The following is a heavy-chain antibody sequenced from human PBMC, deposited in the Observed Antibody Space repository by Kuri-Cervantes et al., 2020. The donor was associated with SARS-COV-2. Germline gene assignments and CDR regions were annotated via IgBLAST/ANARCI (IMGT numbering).Heavy chain of an antibody. J-gene: IGHJ6*03. Sequence: GGSLRLSCAASGFTVSSNYMSWVRQAPGKGLEWVSVIYSGGSTYYADSVKGRFTISRDNAKNSLYLQMNSLRAEDTAVYYCARGKRGYSGYDPSDYYYYYYMDVWGKGTTVTVSS. CDR3: ARGKRGYSGYDPSDYYYYYYMDV. V-gene: IGHV3-66*01. CDR2: IYSGGST. D-gene: IGHD5-12*01. CDR1: GFTVSSNY.